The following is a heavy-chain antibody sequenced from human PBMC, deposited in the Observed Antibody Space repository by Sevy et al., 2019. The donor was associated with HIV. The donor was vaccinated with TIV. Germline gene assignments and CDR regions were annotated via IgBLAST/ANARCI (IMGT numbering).Heavy chain of an antibody. CDR2: IYYSGIT. Sequence: SETLSLTCSVSGGSISSGDYYWTWMRQSPGKGLEWIGYIYYSGITYYHPSLKSRVIISIDTVKNQFSLKLSSVTAADTAVYYCARYCTRTSPHNWFDPWGQGTLVTVSS. CDR1: GGSISSGDYY. V-gene: IGHV4-30-4*01. CDR3: ARYCTRTSPHNWFDP. J-gene: IGHJ5*02. D-gene: IGHD2-2*01.